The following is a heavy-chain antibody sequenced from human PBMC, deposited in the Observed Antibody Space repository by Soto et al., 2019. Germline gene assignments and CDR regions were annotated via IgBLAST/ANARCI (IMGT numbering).Heavy chain of an antibody. J-gene: IGHJ5*01. CDR2: LNSDGTSA. V-gene: IGHV3-74*01. D-gene: IGHD6-19*01. CDR3: ARGPSGWFGFDS. Sequence: EVQLVESGGGLVQPGGSLRLSCAGSGFTFSSNWMHWVRQDTGKGLVWVSRLNSDGTSASYADSVKGRFTISRDNAKNTLFLQMNSLTAEDTALYYCARGPSGWFGFDSWGQGTLVTVSS. CDR1: GFTFSSNW.